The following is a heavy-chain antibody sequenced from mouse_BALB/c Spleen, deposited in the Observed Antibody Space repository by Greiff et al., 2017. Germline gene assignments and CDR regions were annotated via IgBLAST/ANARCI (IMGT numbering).Heavy chain of an antibody. V-gene: IGHV1-4*01. CDR3: ARSGSSGYVRGYYAMDY. D-gene: IGHD3-1*01. J-gene: IGHJ4*01. CDR1: GYTFTSYT. CDR2: INPSSGYT. Sequence: VQLQQSGAELARPGASVKMSCKASGYTFTSYTMHWVKQRPGQGLEWIGYINPSSGYTNYNQKFKDKATLTADKSSSTAYMQLSSLTSEDSAVYYCARSGSSGYVRGYYAMDYWGQGTSVTVSS.